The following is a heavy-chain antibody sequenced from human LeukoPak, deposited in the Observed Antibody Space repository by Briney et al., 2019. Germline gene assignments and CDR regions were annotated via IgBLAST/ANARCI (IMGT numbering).Heavy chain of an antibody. V-gene: IGHV1-46*01. Sequence: GASVKVSCKTSGYTFTSYYMHWVRQAPGQGLEWMGIINPSGGNTKYAQKFQGRVTMTRDMSTSTVYMELSSLRSGDTAVYYCARDPERSSGWYRFDYWGQGTLVTVSS. D-gene: IGHD6-19*01. CDR2: INPSGGNT. CDR3: ARDPERSSGWYRFDY. CDR1: GYTFTSYY. J-gene: IGHJ4*02.